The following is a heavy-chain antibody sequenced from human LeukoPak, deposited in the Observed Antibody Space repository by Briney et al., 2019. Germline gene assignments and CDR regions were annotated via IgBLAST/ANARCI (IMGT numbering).Heavy chain of an antibody. D-gene: IGHD1-26*01. CDR2: VDHSGST. J-gene: IGHJ6*01. CDR1: DESFSGYY. Sequence: PSETLSLTCAVYDESFSGYYCSWIRQPPRKGLEWIGEVDHSGSTNYNPSLQSRVTISVDTSKNQFSLKVSSVSAADTAVYYCARHSGSGYYFYFYTMDVWGQGATVTVSS. CDR3: ARHSGSGYYFYFYTMDV. V-gene: IGHV4-34*01.